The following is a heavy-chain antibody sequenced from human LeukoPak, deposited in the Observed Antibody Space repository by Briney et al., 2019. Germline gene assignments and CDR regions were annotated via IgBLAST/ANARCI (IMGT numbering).Heavy chain of an antibody. Sequence: GGSLRHSCAASGFTFSSYAMHWVRQAPDKGLEYVAVISNVGSYKYYGASVKGRFTISRDNSKNTLYLQMDSLRAEDTAVYSCTRKSGGSQRKMDDWFDPWGQGTQVIVSS. CDR3: TRKSGGSQRKMDDWFDP. D-gene: IGHD3-10*01. CDR1: GFTFSSYA. J-gene: IGHJ5*02. CDR2: ISNVGSYK. V-gene: IGHV3-30*04.